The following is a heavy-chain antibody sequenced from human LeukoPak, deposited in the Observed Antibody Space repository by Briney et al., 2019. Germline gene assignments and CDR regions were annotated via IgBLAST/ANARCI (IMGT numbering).Heavy chain of an antibody. J-gene: IGHJ5*02. Sequence: GESLKISCKGSGYSFTSYWIAWVRQMPGKGLEWMGIIYPGDSDTRYSPSFQGQVTISADKSISTAYLQWSSLKASDTAMYYCARRAIFGVVIPQDNWFDPWGQGTLVTVSS. CDR3: ARRAIFGVVIPQDNWFDP. D-gene: IGHD3-3*01. CDR2: IYPGDSDT. V-gene: IGHV5-51*01. CDR1: GYSFTSYW.